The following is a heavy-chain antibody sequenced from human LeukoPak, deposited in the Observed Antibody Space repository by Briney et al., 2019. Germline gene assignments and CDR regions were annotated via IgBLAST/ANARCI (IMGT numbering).Heavy chain of an antibody. Sequence: EASVKVSCKASGYTFTSYYMHWVRQAPGQGLEWMGWISAYNGNTNYAQKLQGRVTMTTDTSTSTAYMELRSLRSDDTAVYYCARALEGFGELPGPYYFDYWGQGTLVTVSS. CDR2: ISAYNGNT. J-gene: IGHJ4*02. V-gene: IGHV1-18*04. CDR1: GYTFTSYY. D-gene: IGHD3-10*01. CDR3: ARALEGFGELPGPYYFDY.